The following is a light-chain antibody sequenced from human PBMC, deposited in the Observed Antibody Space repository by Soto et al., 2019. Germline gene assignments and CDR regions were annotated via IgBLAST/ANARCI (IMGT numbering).Light chain of an antibody. Sequence: DIQMTQSPSTVSASVGDRVTITCRASQSISSWLAWYQQKPGKAPNLLIYKASSLESGVPSRFSGSGSGTEIPLPLSSLQPDDFATYYCQQYNIYPGTFGQGTQVEIK. V-gene: IGKV1-5*03. CDR2: KAS. J-gene: IGKJ1*01. CDR3: QQYNIYPGT. CDR1: QSISSW.